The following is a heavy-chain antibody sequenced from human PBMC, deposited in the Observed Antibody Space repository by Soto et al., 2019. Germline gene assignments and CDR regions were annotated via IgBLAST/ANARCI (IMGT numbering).Heavy chain of an antibody. CDR2: INHSGST. D-gene: IGHD4-17*01. Sequence: NPSETLSLTCAVYGGSFSGYYWSWIRQPPGKGLEWIGEINHSGSTNYNPSLKSRVTISVDTSKNQFSLKLSSVTAADTAVYYCARRLRGRTYFDYWGQGTLVTVSS. CDR3: ARRLRGRTYFDY. V-gene: IGHV4-34*01. J-gene: IGHJ4*02. CDR1: GGSFSGYY.